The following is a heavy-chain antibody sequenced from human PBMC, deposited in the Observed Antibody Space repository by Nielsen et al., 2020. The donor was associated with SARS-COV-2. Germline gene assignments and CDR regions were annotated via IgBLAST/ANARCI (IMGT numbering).Heavy chain of an antibody. CDR1: GFTFSSYA. CDR3: ATTGGYSSSWHFDY. CDR2: ISYDGSNK. Sequence: GESLKISCAASGFTFSSYAMHWVRQAPGKGLEWVAVISYDGSNKYYADSVKGRFTISRDNSKNTLYLQMNSLRAEDTAVYYCATTGGYSSSWHFDYWGQGTLVTVSS. V-gene: IGHV3-30*04. D-gene: IGHD6-13*01. J-gene: IGHJ4*02.